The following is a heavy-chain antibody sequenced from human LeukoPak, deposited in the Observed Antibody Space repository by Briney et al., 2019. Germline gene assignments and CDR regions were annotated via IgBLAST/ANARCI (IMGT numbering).Heavy chain of an antibody. V-gene: IGHV4-61*02. Sequence: SETLSLTCSVSGGSISLSYYYWGWIRQPAGKGLEWIGRISSSGSTNYNPSLKSRVTISVDTSKNQFSLKLSSVTAADTAVYFCARGPYSYDSSGAFDIWGQGTMVTVSS. CDR3: ARGPYSYDSSGAFDI. J-gene: IGHJ3*02. CDR2: ISSSGST. D-gene: IGHD3-22*01. CDR1: GGSISLSYYY.